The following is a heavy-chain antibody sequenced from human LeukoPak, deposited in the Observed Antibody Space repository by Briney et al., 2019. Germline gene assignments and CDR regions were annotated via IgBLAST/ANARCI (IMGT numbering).Heavy chain of an antibody. J-gene: IGHJ4*02. CDR1: GYTFTTYY. CDR3: ARDHYFGSGSYPGD. V-gene: IGHV1-18*04. CDR2: TSANNGNT. Sequence: ASVKVSCKASGYTFTTYYMHWVRQAPGQGLEWMGWTSANNGNTNYAQKLQGRVTMTTDTSTGTAYMELRSLRSDDTAVYYCARDHYFGSGSYPGDWGQGTLVTVSS. D-gene: IGHD3-10*01.